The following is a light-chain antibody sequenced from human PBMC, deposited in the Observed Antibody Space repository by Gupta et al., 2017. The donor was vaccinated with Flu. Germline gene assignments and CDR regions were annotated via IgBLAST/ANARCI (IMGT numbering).Light chain of an antibody. CDR3: NSYTGTKHFWV. V-gene: IGLV2-8*01. J-gene: IGLJ3*02. CDR2: EVS. Sequence: QSALPQPPSASGSPGQSVTISCTGTSSDVGTYNSVSSYQQHPGKAPKLMIYEVSKRPSGVPDRFSGSKSGNTASLTVSGLQAEDEDDYYCNSYTGTKHFWVFGGGTKLPVL. CDR1: SSDVGTYNS.